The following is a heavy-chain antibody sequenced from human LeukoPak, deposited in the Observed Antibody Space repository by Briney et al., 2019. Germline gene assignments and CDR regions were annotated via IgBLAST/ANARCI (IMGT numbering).Heavy chain of an antibody. Sequence: GGSLRLSCAASGYTFSSYEMNWVRHAPGKGLEWVSYISGSGSTIYYADSVKGRFTISRDNAKNSLYLQMNSLRAEDTAVYYCAREGTSGWYLRRFDPWGQGTLVIVSS. V-gene: IGHV3-48*03. CDR1: GYTFSSYE. D-gene: IGHD6-19*01. CDR3: AREGTSGWYLRRFDP. CDR2: ISGSGSTI. J-gene: IGHJ5*02.